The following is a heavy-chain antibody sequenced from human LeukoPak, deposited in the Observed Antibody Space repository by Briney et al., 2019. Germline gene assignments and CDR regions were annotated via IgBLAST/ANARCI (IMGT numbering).Heavy chain of an antibody. D-gene: IGHD3-10*01. J-gene: IGHJ3*02. CDR1: GDSISMHY. Sequence: KTSETLSLTCSVSGDSISMHYWSWIRQPPGKGLEWIGYIDHTGSTNYNPSLNSRVTISRDTSKNHFSLELSSVTAADTAVYYCARVPVTMVRGVISGAFDIWGQGTMVTVSS. CDR2: IDHTGST. CDR3: ARVPVTMVRGVISGAFDI. V-gene: IGHV4-59*11.